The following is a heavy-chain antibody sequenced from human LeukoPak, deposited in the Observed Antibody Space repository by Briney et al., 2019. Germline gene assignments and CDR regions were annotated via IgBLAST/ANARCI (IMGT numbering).Heavy chain of an antibody. J-gene: IGHJ4*02. V-gene: IGHV1-46*01. CDR3: ARDPSPDSSGYYPDDY. CDR2: INPSGGST. CDR1: GYTFTNYG. Sequence: ASVKVSCKASGYTFTNYGLSWVRQAPGQGLEWMGIINPSGGSTSYAQKFQGRVTMTRDTSTSTVYMELSSLRSEDTAVYYCARDPSPDSSGYYPDDYWGQGTLVTVSS. D-gene: IGHD3-22*01.